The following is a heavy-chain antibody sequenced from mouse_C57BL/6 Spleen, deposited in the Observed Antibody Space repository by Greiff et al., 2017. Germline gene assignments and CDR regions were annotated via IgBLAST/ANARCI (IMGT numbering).Heavy chain of an antibody. Sequence: QVQLQQPGAELVMPGASVKLSCKASGYTFTSYWMHWVKQRPGQGLEWIGEIDPSDSYTNYNQKFKGNSTLTVDKSSSTAYMQLSSLTSEDSAVYYCASPRGDYGSSSWFAYWGQGTLVTVSA. CDR2: IDPSDSYT. CDR3: ASPRGDYGSSSWFAY. V-gene: IGHV1-69*01. D-gene: IGHD1-1*01. J-gene: IGHJ3*01. CDR1: GYTFTSYW.